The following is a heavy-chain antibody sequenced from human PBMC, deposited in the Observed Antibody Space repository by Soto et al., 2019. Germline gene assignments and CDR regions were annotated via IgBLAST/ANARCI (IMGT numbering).Heavy chain of an antibody. D-gene: IGHD3-10*01. CDR1: GFTFDAYA. Sequence: EVQLVESGGGLVQPGRSLRVSCAASGFTFDAYAMHWVRQAPGKGLEWVSGISWNSGTIHYADSVRGRFTVSRDNARNSLYLQMNSLRDEDTGLYYCGKDIDDYYGSGRIDYWGQGTPVTVSS. CDR2: ISWNSGTI. J-gene: IGHJ4*02. CDR3: GKDIDDYYGSGRIDY. V-gene: IGHV3-9*01.